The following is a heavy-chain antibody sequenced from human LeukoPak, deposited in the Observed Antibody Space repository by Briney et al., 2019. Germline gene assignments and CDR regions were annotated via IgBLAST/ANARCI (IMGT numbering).Heavy chain of an antibody. Sequence: GGSLRLSCAASGFTFDDYAMHWVRQAPGKGLEWVSGISWNSGSIGYAVSVKGRFTISRDNAKNSLYLQMNSLRAEDTALYYCARSVWYQGSYFDFWGQGTLVTVSS. CDR1: GFTFDDYA. CDR2: ISWNSGSI. D-gene: IGHD6-19*01. V-gene: IGHV3-9*01. CDR3: ARSVWYQGSYFDF. J-gene: IGHJ4*02.